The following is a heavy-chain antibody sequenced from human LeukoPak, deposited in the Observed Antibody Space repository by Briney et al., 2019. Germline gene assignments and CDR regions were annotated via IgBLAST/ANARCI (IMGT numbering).Heavy chain of an antibody. D-gene: IGHD2-2*01. CDR1: GYIFTSYD. Sequence: GASVKVSCKASGYIFTSYDISWVRQAAGQGLEWIGWLRPASGSSGYAQKFQGRVTMTMSTSTRTAYMELRSLTSEDTAVYYCARGPPESTTSDYWGQGTLVTVSS. J-gene: IGHJ4*02. CDR2: LRPASGSS. V-gene: IGHV1-8*01. CDR3: ARGPPESTTSDY.